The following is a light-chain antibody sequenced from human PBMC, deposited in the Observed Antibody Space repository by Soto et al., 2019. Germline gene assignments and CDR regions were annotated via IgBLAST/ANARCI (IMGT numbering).Light chain of an antibody. CDR2: GAS. CDR1: QSVSSN. Sequence: EIVMTQSRAAVSVSPGERATLSCRASQSVSSNLAWYQQKPGQAPRLLIYGASNRATGTPDRFSGSGSGTDFTLTISRLEPEDFAVYYCQQYGSPPITFGQGTRLEIK. CDR3: QQYGSPPIT. V-gene: IGKV3-20*01. J-gene: IGKJ5*01.